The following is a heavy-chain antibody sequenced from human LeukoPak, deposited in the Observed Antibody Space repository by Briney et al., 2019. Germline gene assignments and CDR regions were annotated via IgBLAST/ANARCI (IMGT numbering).Heavy chain of an antibody. CDR2: IRTAGDA. CDR1: GFTFSRSD. CDR3: AIGSDIENYYFDD. V-gene: IGHV3-13*01. Sequence: GGSLRLYCATSGFTFSRSDMHWVRQVPGKGLDWVSTIRTAGDAFFPDSVRGRFTVSRENGKNSVYIQMHSLRAGDTAVYYCAIGSDIENYYFDDWGQGTLVTVSS. D-gene: IGHD2-15*01. J-gene: IGHJ4*02.